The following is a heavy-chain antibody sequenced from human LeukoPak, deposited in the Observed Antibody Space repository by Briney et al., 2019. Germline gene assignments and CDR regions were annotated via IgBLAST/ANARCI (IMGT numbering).Heavy chain of an antibody. D-gene: IGHD5-24*01. CDR3: ASVEMATINY. CDR2: INPNSGGT. V-gene: IGHV1-2*02. CDR1: GYTFTAYY. J-gene: IGHJ4*02. Sequence: ASVKVSCKPSGYTFTAYYMRWVRQAPGQGLEWTGWINPNSGGTNYAQKFQGRVTMTRDTSISTAYMELSRLRSDDAAVYYCASVEMATINYWGQGSLVTVSS.